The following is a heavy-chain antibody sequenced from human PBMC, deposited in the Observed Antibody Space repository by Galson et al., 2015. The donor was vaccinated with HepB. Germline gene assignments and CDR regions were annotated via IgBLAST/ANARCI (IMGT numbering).Heavy chain of an antibody. CDR2: ISYDGSNK. D-gene: IGHD6-13*01. CDR1: GFTFGSYA. V-gene: IGHV3-30-3*01. J-gene: IGHJ6*02. Sequence: SLRLSCAASGFTFGSYAMHWVRQAPGKGLEWVAVISYDGSNKYYADSVKGRFTISRDNSKNTLYLQMNSLRAEDTAVYYCASPRLAAAGTGRMDVWGQGTTVTVSS. CDR3: ASPRLAAAGTGRMDV.